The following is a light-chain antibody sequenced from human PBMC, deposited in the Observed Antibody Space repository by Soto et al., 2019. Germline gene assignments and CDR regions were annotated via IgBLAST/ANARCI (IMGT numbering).Light chain of an antibody. CDR2: EVT. Sequence: QSALTQPPSASGSPGQSVTISCTGTSSDVGGYDYVSWYQQHPGKAPKLMIYEVTIRPPGVSDRFSGSKSGNTASLTVSGLQAEDEADYYCSSYTSSSTYVFGTGTKVTVL. CDR1: SSDVGGYDY. CDR3: SSYTSSSTYV. J-gene: IGLJ1*01. V-gene: IGLV2-8*01.